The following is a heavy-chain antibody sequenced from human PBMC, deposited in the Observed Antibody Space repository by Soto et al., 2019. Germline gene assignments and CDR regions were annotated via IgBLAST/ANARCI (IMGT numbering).Heavy chain of an antibody. Sequence: QVQLVQSGAEVKKPGSSVKVSCKASGGTFSSYAISWVRQAPGQGLEWMGGILPIFGTANYAQKFQGRVTITADESTSTAYMELSSLRSEDTAVYYCARDGGVNGDYVLGNGMDVWGQGTTVTVSS. D-gene: IGHD3-16*01. CDR1: GGTFSSYA. CDR3: ARDGGVNGDYVLGNGMDV. V-gene: IGHV1-69*01. J-gene: IGHJ6*02. CDR2: ILPIFGTA.